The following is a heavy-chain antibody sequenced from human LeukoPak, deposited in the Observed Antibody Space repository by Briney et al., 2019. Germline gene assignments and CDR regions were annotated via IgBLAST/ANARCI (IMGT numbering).Heavy chain of an antibody. J-gene: IGHJ4*02. CDR3: ASRYGSGSYGFDY. CDR2: MYYNGSM. V-gene: IGHV4-59*11. CDR1: GGSISSHY. Sequence: PSETLSLTCTVSGGSISSHYWSWIRQPPGKGLQWIGYMYYNGSMNYNPSLKSRVTISADTSKSQLSLKLSSVTAADTAVYYCASRYGSGSYGFDYWGQGTLVTVSS. D-gene: IGHD3-10*01.